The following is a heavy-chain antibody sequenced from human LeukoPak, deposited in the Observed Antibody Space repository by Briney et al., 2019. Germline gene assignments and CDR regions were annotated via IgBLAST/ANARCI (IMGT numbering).Heavy chain of an antibody. D-gene: IGHD3-3*01. CDR1: GFTFSSYA. CDR2: ISGSGGST. Sequence: GGSLRLSCAASGFTFSSYAMSWVRQAPGKGLEWVSAISGSGGSTYYADSVKGRFTISRDNSKNTLCLQMNSLRAEDTAVYYCATSVTYYDFWSGYWDYWGQGTLVTVSS. V-gene: IGHV3-23*01. J-gene: IGHJ4*02. CDR3: ATSVTYYDFWSGYWDY.